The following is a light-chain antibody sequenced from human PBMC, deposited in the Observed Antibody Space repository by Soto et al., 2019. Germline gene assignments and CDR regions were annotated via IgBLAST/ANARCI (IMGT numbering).Light chain of an antibody. CDR1: SSDVAIYNY. CDR3: CSYAGSYTFV. Sequence: QSALTQPRSVSGSPGQSVTISCTGTSSDVAIYNYISWYQQHPGEAPKLMIHDVSERPSGVPDRFSGSKSGNTASLTISGLQAEDEADYYCCSYAGSYTFVFGSGTKVTVL. V-gene: IGLV2-11*01. J-gene: IGLJ1*01. CDR2: DVS.